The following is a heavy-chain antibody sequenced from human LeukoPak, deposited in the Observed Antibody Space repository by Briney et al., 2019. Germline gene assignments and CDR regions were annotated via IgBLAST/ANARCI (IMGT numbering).Heavy chain of an antibody. CDR2: ITWNGVIL. D-gene: IGHD3-10*01. CDR3: AKFFLPYLAGGTGSR. J-gene: IGHJ4*02. V-gene: IGHV3-9*01. CDR1: GFSFDDHA. Sequence: GRSLRLSCAASGFSFDDHALHWVRQRPGKGLECVSGITWNGVILGYADSVQGRFIISRDNAKKSLYLQMNSLRADDTALYYCAKFFLPYLAGGTGSRWGQGTLVTVSS.